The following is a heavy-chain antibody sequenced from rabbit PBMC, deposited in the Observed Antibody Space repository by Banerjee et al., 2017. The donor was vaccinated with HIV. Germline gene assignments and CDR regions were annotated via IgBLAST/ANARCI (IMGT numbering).Heavy chain of an antibody. Sequence: QEQLEESGGDLVKPEGSLTLTCTASGFSFSSSYYKCWVRQAPGKGLEWIGCIDTSSGNTWYASWVNGRFTISKTSSTTVTLQMTSLTAADTATYFCARNLGAYGVAPSLWLWGQGTLVTVS. CDR2: IDTSSGNT. CDR1: GFSFSSSYY. V-gene: IGHV1S45*01. J-gene: IGHJ3*01. CDR3: ARNLGAYGVAPSLWL. D-gene: IGHD6-1*01.